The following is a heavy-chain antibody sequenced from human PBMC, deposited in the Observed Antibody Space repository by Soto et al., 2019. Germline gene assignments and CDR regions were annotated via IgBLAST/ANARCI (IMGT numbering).Heavy chain of an antibody. Sequence: ASETLSLTCTVSGGSISSGGYYWSWIRQHPGKGLEWIGYIYYSGSTYYNPSLKSRVTISVDTSKNQFSLKLSSVTAADTAVYYCASASGYVSFWFDPWGQGTLVTVSS. CDR2: IYYSGST. CDR1: GGSISSGGYY. D-gene: IGHD5-12*01. J-gene: IGHJ5*02. CDR3: ASASGYVSFWFDP. V-gene: IGHV4-31*03.